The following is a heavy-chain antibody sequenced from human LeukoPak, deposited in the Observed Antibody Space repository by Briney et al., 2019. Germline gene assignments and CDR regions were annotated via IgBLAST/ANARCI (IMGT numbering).Heavy chain of an antibody. J-gene: IGHJ4*02. CDR3: AREKVAGTEARPRFDY. CDR2: IYYSGST. Sequence: PSETLSLTCTVSGGSISSSSYYWGWIRQPPGKGLEWIGSIYYSGSTYYNPSLKSRVTISVDTSKNQFSLKLSSVTAADTAVYYCAREKVAGTEARPRFDYWGQGTLVTVSS. D-gene: IGHD6-19*01. CDR1: GGSISSSSYY. V-gene: IGHV4-39*07.